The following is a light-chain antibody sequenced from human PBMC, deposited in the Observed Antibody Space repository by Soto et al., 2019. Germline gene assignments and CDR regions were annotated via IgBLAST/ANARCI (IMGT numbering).Light chain of an antibody. CDR1: SSDVGGYNY. J-gene: IGLJ1*01. V-gene: IGLV2-14*03. CDR2: DVS. Sequence: QSVLTQPASLSGSPGQSITISCTGTSSDVGGYNYVSWYQHHPGKAPKLMIYDVSNRPSGVSNRFSGSKSGNTASLIISGLQAEDEADYYCSSYTSSSTLSTYVFGTGTKLTVL. CDR3: SSYTSSSTLSTYV.